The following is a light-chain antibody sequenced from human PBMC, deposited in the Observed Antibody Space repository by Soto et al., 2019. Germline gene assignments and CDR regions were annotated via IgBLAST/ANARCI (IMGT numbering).Light chain of an antibody. CDR2: GAS. J-gene: IGKJ4*01. CDR3: QQYNNWPLT. Sequence: EIVMTQSPATLSGSAGERATLSCRASQSVSSNLAWYQQKPGQAPRLLIYGASTRATGIPARFSGSGSGTEFTLTISSLQSEDFAVYYCQQYNNWPLTFGGGTKVEI. CDR1: QSVSSN. V-gene: IGKV3-15*01.